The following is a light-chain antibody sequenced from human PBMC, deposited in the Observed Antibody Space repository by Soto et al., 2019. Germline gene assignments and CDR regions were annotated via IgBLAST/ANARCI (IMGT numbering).Light chain of an antibody. CDR3: AAWDDSLYGRV. Sequence: QSVLTQPPSASGTPGQRVTISCSGSRSNIGSNPVNWYQQLPGTAPKLLIDSNNQRPSGVPDRFSGSRSGTSGSLAISGLQSEDEADYYCAAWDDSLYGRVFGTGTKLTVL. V-gene: IGLV1-44*01. CDR2: SNN. J-gene: IGLJ1*01. CDR1: RSNIGSNP.